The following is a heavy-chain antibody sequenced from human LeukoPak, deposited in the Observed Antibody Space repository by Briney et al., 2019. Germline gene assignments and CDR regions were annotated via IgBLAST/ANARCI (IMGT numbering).Heavy chain of an antibody. V-gene: IGHV4-39*07. D-gene: IGHD2-2*01. Sequence: PSETLSLTCTVSGGSISSSSYYWGWIRQPPGKGLEWIGEINHSGSTNYNPSLKSRVTISVDTSKNQFSLKLSSVTAADTAVYYCARSGYCSSTSCYPIDYWGEGTLVTVSS. CDR3: ARSGYCSSTSCYPIDY. CDR2: INHSGST. CDR1: GGSISSSSYY. J-gene: IGHJ4*02.